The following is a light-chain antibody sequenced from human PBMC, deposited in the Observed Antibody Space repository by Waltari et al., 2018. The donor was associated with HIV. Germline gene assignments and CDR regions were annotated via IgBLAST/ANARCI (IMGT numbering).Light chain of an antibody. Sequence: QSVLTQPPSVSGAPGQRVTISCTGSSSNIGAGYDVHWYQQLPVTAPKLPIYGNSDRPSGVPDRFSGSKSGTSASLAITGLQPDDETDYYCQSYDSSLSNWVFGGGTKLTVL. CDR2: GNS. CDR1: SSNIGAGYD. V-gene: IGLV1-40*01. J-gene: IGLJ3*02. CDR3: QSYDSSLSNWV.